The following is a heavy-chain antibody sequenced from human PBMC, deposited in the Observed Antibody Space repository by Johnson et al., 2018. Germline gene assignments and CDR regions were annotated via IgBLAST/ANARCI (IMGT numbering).Heavy chain of an antibody. CDR2: IYSGGST. J-gene: IGHJ3*02. CDR3: ARDDCGWTGAFDI. D-gene: IGHD3/OR15-3a*01. Sequence: VQLVECGGGLVQPGGSLRLSCAASGFTVSSNYMSWVRQAPGKGLEWVSVIYSGGSTYYADSVKGRFTISRDNSKNTLYLKMNSLRAEDTAVYYCARDDCGWTGAFDIWGQGTMVTVSS. V-gene: IGHV3-66*02. CDR1: GFTVSSNY.